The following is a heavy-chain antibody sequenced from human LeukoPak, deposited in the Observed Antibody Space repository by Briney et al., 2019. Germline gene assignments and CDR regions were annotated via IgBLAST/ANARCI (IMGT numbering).Heavy chain of an antibody. J-gene: IGHJ4*02. CDR2: IYSGGST. V-gene: IGHV3-53*01. D-gene: IGHD1-1*01. CDR3: ARDAKPTGTAY. CDR1: GLTVSSNY. Sequence: GGSLRLSCAASGLTVSSNYMSWVRQAPGKGLEWVSVIYSGGSTYYADSVKGRFTISRDNSKNTLYLQMNSLRAEDTAVYYCARDAKPTGTAYWGQGTLVTVSS.